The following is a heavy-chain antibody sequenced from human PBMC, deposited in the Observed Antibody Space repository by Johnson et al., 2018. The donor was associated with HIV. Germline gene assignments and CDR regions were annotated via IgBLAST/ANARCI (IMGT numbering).Heavy chain of an antibody. V-gene: IGHV3-7*01. D-gene: IGHD3-22*01. CDR2: IKQDGSEK. Sequence: VQLVESGGGLVQPGGSLRLSCAASGFTFSSYWMSWVRQAPGKGLEWVANIKQDGSEKYYVDSVKGRFTISRDNAKNSLYLQMNSLRAEDMAVYYCAREQQPITYYYDSRDAFDIWGQGTMVTVSS. J-gene: IGHJ3*02. CDR3: AREQQPITYYYDSRDAFDI. CDR1: GFTFSSYW.